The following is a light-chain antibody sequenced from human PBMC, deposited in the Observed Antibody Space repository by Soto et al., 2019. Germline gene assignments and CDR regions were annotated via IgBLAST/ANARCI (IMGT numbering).Light chain of an antibody. V-gene: IGKV3-11*01. CDR2: DAS. CDR1: QSVSSY. CDR3: QQRSNSWT. J-gene: IGKJ1*01. Sequence: EIVLTQSPATLSLSPGERATLSCRASQSVSSYLAWYQRKPGQAPRLLIYDASNRATGIPARFSGSGSGTDFTLTISSLEPEDFAVYYCQQRSNSWTFGQGTKVDIK.